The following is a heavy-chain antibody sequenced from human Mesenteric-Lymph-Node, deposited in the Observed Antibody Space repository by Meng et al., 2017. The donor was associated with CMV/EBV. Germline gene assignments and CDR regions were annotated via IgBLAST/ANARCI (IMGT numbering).Heavy chain of an antibody. D-gene: IGHD1-14*01. Sequence: GGSLRLSCAASGFSFSDACMNWVRRAPGKGLEWVGRIKSRADGGTAAFAAPVEGRFTISRDDSKNTLFLQMASLKIDDTAVYYCTTWTTYYFTFWGQGTLVTVSS. CDR2: IKSRADGGTA. CDR3: TTWTTYYFTF. V-gene: IGHV3-15*01. CDR1: GFSFSDAC. J-gene: IGHJ4*02.